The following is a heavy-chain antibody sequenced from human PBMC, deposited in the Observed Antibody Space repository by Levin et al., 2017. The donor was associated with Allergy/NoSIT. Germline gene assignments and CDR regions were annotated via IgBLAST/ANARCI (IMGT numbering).Heavy chain of an antibody. V-gene: IGHV1-24*01. CDR2: FDPEDGET. J-gene: IGHJ2*01. D-gene: IGHD5-24*01. Sequence: ASVKVSCKVSGYTLTELSMHWVRQAPGKGLEWMGGFDPEDGETIYAQKFQGRVTMTEDTSTDTAYMELSSLRSEDTAVYYCATLGDGYNEHWYFDLWGRGTLVTVSS. CDR1: GYTLTELS. CDR3: ATLGDGYNEHWYFDL.